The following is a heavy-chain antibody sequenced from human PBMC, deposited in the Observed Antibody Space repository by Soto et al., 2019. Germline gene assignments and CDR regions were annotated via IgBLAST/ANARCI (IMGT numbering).Heavy chain of an antibody. V-gene: IGHV2-5*01. CDR2: IFWNDDK. J-gene: IGHJ5*02. Sequence: GSGPTLVNPTQTLTLTCTFSGFSLSTSGVGVGWIRQPPGKALEWLALIFWNDDKRYSPSLQSRLTITKDTSKNQVVLTMTNMDPVDTATYFCAHRRPFYLCSGGYYPVWFSPWGQGTLVPVSA. D-gene: IGHD3-10*02. CDR3: AHRRPFYLCSGGYYPVWFSP. CDR1: GFSLSTSGVG.